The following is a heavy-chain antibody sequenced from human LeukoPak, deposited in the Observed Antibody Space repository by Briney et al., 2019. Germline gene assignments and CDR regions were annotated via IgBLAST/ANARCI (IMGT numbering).Heavy chain of an antibody. CDR3: ARDAKGGDILTGYYDY. Sequence: ASVKVSCKASGYTFTSYGISWVRQAPGQGLEWMGWISAYNGNTNYAQKLQGRVTMTTDTSTSTAYMELRSLRSDDTAVYYCARDAKGGDILTGYYDYWGQGTLVTVSS. V-gene: IGHV1-18*01. D-gene: IGHD3-9*01. CDR2: ISAYNGNT. J-gene: IGHJ4*02. CDR1: GYTFTSYG.